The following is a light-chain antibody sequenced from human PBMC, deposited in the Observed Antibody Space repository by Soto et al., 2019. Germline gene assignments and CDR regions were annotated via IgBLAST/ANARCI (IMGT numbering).Light chain of an antibody. J-gene: IGLJ1*01. CDR3: AAWDDSLNGSV. Sequence: QSVLTQPPSASGTPGQTVTISCSGSSSNIGRNTVNWYQQLPGTAPKLLIYTNNQRPSGVPDRFSGSKSGTSASLAISGLQSEDEADYYCAAWDDSLNGSVFGTGTKVTV. CDR2: TNN. CDR1: SSNIGRNT. V-gene: IGLV1-44*01.